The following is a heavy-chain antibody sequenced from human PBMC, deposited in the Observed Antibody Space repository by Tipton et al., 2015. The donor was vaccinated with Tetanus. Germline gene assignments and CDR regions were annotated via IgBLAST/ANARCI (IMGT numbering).Heavy chain of an antibody. D-gene: IGHD2/OR15-2a*01. CDR2: IYHRGST. Sequence: TLSLTCTVSGVSISNGGYYWSWIRQHPGKGLEWIGYIYHRGSTYYNPSLKSRLTISVDTSNNQFSLNLRSVTAADTAVYYCAALSAVFLSSEWVPSNFDYWGQGTLVPVAP. CDR3: AALSAVFLSSEWVPSNFDY. V-gene: IGHV4-31*03. J-gene: IGHJ4*02. CDR1: GVSISNGGYY.